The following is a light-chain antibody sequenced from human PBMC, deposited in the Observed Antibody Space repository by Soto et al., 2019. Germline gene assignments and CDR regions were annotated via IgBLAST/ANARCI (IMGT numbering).Light chain of an antibody. V-gene: IGKV1-39*01. CDR2: AAF. CDR3: QQSYSTPIT. J-gene: IGKJ5*01. CDR1: QNIINY. Sequence: DIQMTQSPSSLSASVGDRVTITCRASQNIINYLNWYQQKPGEAPKLLMYAAFSLQSRAPSRFSGSGSGTDFTLTISSLQPEDFATYYCQQSYSTPITFGQGTRLEIK.